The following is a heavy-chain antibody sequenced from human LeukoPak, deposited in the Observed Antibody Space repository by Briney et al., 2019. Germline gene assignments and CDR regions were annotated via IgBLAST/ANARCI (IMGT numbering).Heavy chain of an antibody. V-gene: IGHV4-39*07. CDR2: IYYSGST. Sequence: PSETLSLTCTVSGGSISSSSYYWGWIRQPPGKGLEWIGSIYYSGSTYYNPSLKSRVTISVDTSKNQFSLKLSSVTAADTAVYYCARSYGDYRYYYYYMDVWGKGTTVTISS. D-gene: IGHD4-17*01. J-gene: IGHJ6*03. CDR1: GGSISSSSYY. CDR3: ARSYGDYRYYYYYMDV.